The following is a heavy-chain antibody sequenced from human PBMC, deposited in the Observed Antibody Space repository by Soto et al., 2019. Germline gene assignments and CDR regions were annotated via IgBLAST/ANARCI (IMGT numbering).Heavy chain of an antibody. CDR2: ISAYNGNT. CDR3: ARGTDHNYCYDSTEGS. J-gene: IGHJ5*02. D-gene: IGHD3-22*01. Sequence: QVQLVQSGAEVKKPGASVKVSCKASGYTFTSYGISWVRQAPGQGLEGMGWISAYNGNTNYAQKLQGRVTMTTDTSPRTAYMELRSLRADDTAVYYGARGTDHNYCYDSTEGSWGQGTLVTVSS. CDR1: GYTFTSYG. V-gene: IGHV1-18*01.